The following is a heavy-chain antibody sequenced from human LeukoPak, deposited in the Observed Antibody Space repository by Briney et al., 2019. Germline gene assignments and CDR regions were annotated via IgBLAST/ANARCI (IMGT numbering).Heavy chain of an antibody. J-gene: IGHJ4*02. D-gene: IGHD4-23*01. Sequence: GGSLRLSCAASGFTFSSYAMSWVRQAPGKGLEWGSAISGSGGSTYYADSVKGRFTISRDNSKNTLYLQMNSLRAEDTAVYYCAKFISGGTGFDYWGQGTLVTVSP. V-gene: IGHV3-23*01. CDR3: AKFISGGTGFDY. CDR2: ISGSGGST. CDR1: GFTFSSYA.